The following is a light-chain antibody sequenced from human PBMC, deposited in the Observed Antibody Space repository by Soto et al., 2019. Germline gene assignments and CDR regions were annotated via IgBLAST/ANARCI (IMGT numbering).Light chain of an antibody. CDR3: NSFTSSNTWV. J-gene: IGLJ3*02. V-gene: IGLV2-14*01. Sequence: QSVLTQPASVSGSPGQSITISCTGTSSDVCGYDYVSWYQQHPGKAPKLMIYAVTNRPSGVSNRFSGSKSGNTASLIISGLQAEDEAEYYCNSFTSSNTWVFGGGTKLTVL. CDR2: AVT. CDR1: SSDVCGYDY.